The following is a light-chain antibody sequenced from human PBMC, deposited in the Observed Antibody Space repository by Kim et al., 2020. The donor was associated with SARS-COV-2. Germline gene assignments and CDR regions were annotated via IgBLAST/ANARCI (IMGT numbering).Light chain of an antibody. CDR2: SAS. J-gene: IGKJ1*01. CDR1: QSVTRNY. CDR3: QHYGSSSGT. V-gene: IGKV3-20*01. Sequence: SPGNRATLSCRAGQSVTRNYLAWYQQKAGQAPRLLIHSASSRATGIPDRISGSGSGTDFTLTISRLEPEDFAVYYCQHYGSSSGTFGPGTKVDIK.